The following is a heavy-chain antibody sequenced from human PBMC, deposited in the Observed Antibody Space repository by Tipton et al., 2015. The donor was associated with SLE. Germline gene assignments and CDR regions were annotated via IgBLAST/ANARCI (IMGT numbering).Heavy chain of an antibody. CDR1: GGSISSSSYY. CDR3: ATLGSSSGMDV. V-gene: IGHV4-39*07. CDR2: IYYSGST. Sequence: LRLSCTVSGGSISSSSYYWGWIRQPPGKGLEWIGSIYYSGSTYYNSSLKSRVTISVDTSKNTLYLQMNSLRAEDTAVYYCATLGSSSGMDVWGKGTTVTVSS. J-gene: IGHJ6*04. D-gene: IGHD6-13*01.